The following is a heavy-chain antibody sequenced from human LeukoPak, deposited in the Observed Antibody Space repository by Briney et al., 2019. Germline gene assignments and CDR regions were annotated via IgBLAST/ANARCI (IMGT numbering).Heavy chain of an antibody. J-gene: IGHJ4*02. CDR3: ARGRVGATSFDY. V-gene: IGHV4-34*01. CDR1: GGSFSGYY. CDR2: INHSGST. Sequence: SETLSLTCAVYGGSFSGYYWSWIRQPPGKGREWIGEINHSGSTNYNPSLKSRVTISVDTSKNQFSLKLSSVTAADTAVYYCARGRVGATSFDYWGQGTLVTVSS. D-gene: IGHD1-26*01.